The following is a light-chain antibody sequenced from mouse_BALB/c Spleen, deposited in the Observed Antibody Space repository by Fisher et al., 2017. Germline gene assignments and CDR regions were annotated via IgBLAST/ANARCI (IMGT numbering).Light chain of an antibody. Sequence: IVLTQSPAIMSASLGERVTITCSASSSVSYMHWFQQKPGSSPRLLIYDTSNLASGVPVRFSGSGSGTSYSLTISRMEAEDAATYYCQQWSSYPPITFGSGTKLEIK. CDR3: QQWSSYPPIT. V-gene: IGKV4-55*01. CDR1: SSVSY. CDR2: DTS. J-gene: IGKJ4*01.